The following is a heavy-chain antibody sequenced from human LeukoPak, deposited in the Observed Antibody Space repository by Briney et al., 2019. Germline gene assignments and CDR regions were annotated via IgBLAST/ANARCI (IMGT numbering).Heavy chain of an antibody. Sequence: GGSLRLSCAASGFTFISYAMSWVRQAPGRGLDWVANIKQGGSEKYYVDSVKGRFTISRDDAKSSLYLQMNSLRAEDTAVYYCARDRGARYYFDYWGQGTLVTVSS. J-gene: IGHJ4*02. CDR3: ARDRGARYYFDY. CDR2: IKQGGSEK. V-gene: IGHV3-7*01. CDR1: GFTFISYA. D-gene: IGHD3-10*01.